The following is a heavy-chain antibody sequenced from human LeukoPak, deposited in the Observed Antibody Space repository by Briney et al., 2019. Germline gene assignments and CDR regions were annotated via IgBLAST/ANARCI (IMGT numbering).Heavy chain of an antibody. CDR1: GGSFSGYY. CDR3: AVGGGSYYDAFDI. V-gene: IGHV4-34*01. J-gene: IGHJ3*02. Sequence: SETLSLTCAVYGGSFSGYYWSWIRQPPGKGLEWIGEINHSGSTNYNPSLKSRVTISVDTSKNQFSLKLSSVTAADTAVYYCAVGGGSYYDAFDIWGQGTMVTVSS. D-gene: IGHD1-26*01. CDR2: INHSGST.